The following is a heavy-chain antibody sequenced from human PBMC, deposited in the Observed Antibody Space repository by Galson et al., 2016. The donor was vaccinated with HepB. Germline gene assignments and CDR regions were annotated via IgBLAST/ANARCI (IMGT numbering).Heavy chain of an antibody. J-gene: IGHJ4*02. CDR3: ARLLGGGAEGSFDY. D-gene: IGHD3-16*01. Sequence: SGAEVKKPGDSLKLSCQASGYIFPTYWVGWVRQLPGKGLEWMGLVYPEDSDTRYSPSFQGQVTLSADKSISTAYLQWGSLKASDTATYFCARLLGGGAEGSFDYWGQGSLVIVSS. V-gene: IGHV5-51*01. CDR1: GYIFPTYW. CDR2: VYPEDSDT.